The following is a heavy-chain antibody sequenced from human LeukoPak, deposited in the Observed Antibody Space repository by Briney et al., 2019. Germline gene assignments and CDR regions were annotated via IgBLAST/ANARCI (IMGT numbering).Heavy chain of an antibody. D-gene: IGHD2-2*01. Sequence: GGSLRLSCAASGFTFSSYEMKWVRQAPGKGLEWVSYISRGGSSIYYADSVKGRFTISRDNAKNSLYLQMNSLRAEDTAVYYSARIRGYCSSTSCFNDHWGQGTLVTVSS. CDR2: ISRGGSSI. CDR1: GFTFSSYE. V-gene: IGHV3-48*03. J-gene: IGHJ4*02. CDR3: ARIRGYCSSTSCFNDH.